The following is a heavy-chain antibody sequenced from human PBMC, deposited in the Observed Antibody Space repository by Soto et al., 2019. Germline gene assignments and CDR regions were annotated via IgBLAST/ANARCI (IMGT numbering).Heavy chain of an antibody. CDR1: GGSISSSRYY. V-gene: IGHV4-39*01. CDR2: IYYSGST. CDR3: ARHRNYGDFSFDP. J-gene: IGHJ5*02. Sequence: SETLSLTCTVSGGSISSSRYYWGWIRQPPGKGLEWIGSIYYSGSTYYNPSLKSRVTISVDTSKNQFSLKLSSVTAADTAVYYCARHRNYGDFSFDPWGQGTLVTVSS. D-gene: IGHD4-17*01.